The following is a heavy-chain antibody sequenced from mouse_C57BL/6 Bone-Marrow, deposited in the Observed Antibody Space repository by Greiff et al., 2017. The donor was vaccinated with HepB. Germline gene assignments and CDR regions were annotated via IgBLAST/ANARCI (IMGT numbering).Heavy chain of an antibody. CDR2: IYPGDGDT. J-gene: IGHJ4*01. V-gene: IGHV1-82*01. CDR1: GYAFSSSW. Sequence: VQLQQSGPELVKPGASVKISCKASGYAFSSSWMNWVKQRPGKGLEWIGRIYPGDGDTNYNGKFKGKATLTADKSSSTAYMQLSSLTSEDSAVYFCARGTGRKYYYAMDYWGQGTSVTVSS. CDR3: ARGTGRKYYYAMDY. D-gene: IGHD4-1*01.